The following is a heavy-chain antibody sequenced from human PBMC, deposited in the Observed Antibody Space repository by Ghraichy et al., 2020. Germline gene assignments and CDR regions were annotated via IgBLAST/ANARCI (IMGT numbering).Heavy chain of an antibody. CDR1: GFTFSSYS. CDR3: AREACSSTSCYTHLFHTYYYYGMDV. D-gene: IGHD2-2*02. J-gene: IGHJ6*02. CDR2: ISSSSSTI. Sequence: GESLNISCAASGFTFSSYSMNWVRQAPGKGLEWVSYISSSSSTIYYADSVKGRFTISRDNAKNSLYLQMNSLRDEDTAVYYCAREACSSTSCYTHLFHTYYYYGMDVWGQGTTVTVSS. V-gene: IGHV3-48*02.